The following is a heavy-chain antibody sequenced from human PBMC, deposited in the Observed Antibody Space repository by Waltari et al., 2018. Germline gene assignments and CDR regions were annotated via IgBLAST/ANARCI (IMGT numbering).Heavy chain of an antibody. Sequence: EVHLLESGGGLIRPGGSLGLSCAASGFTFSNYAMSWVRQVPGKGLEWVSGIINNGDSSFSSDSVKGRFTISRDNSKNTLYLQMNSLRVEDTALYYCATWTGGSLGAFDNWGQGTMVTVSS. CDR1: GFTFSNYA. CDR2: IINNGDSS. D-gene: IGHD7-27*01. V-gene: IGHV3-23*01. J-gene: IGHJ3*02. CDR3: ATWTGGSLGAFDN.